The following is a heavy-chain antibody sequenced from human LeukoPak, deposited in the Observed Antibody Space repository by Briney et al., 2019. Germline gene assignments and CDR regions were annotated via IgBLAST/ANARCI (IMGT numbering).Heavy chain of an antibody. CDR2: IYYGGST. Sequence: SETLSLTCAVYGGSFSGYYWGWIRQPPGKGLEWIGSIYYGGSTYYNPSLKSRVTISVDTSMNQFSLKLSFVTTADTAVYYCARALGYCSGGSCTRGYNWFDPWGQGTLVTVPS. CDR3: ARALGYCSGGSCTRGYNWFDP. D-gene: IGHD2-15*01. J-gene: IGHJ5*02. CDR1: GGSFSGYY. V-gene: IGHV4-39*01.